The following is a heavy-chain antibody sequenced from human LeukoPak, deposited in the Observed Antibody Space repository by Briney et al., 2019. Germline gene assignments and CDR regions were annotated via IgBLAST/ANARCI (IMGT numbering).Heavy chain of an antibody. CDR1: AFTFSSSA. Sequence: PGGSLRPSGAAPAFTFSSSALHCVSQAPGKRRERVAVILYDGSNKYYADCVKGRFTISRDNSKNPLYLQMNSLRAEDTAVYYCARGLGYSSGWYYFDYRGQGTLVTVSS. D-gene: IGHD6-19*01. J-gene: IGHJ4*02. V-gene: IGHV3-30-3*01. CDR3: ARGLGYSSGWYYFDY. CDR2: ILYDGSNK.